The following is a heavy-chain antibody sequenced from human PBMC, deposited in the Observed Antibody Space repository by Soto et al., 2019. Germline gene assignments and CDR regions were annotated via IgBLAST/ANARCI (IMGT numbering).Heavy chain of an antibody. Sequence: ASVKVSCKASGGTFSSYAISWVRQAPGQGLEWMGGIIPIFGTANYAQKFQGRVTITADESTSTAYMELSSLRSEDTAVYYCASGNYYDSSGYYPPSYYYYGMDVWGQGTTVTVSS. V-gene: IGHV1-69*13. J-gene: IGHJ6*02. D-gene: IGHD3-22*01. CDR3: ASGNYYDSSGYYPPSYYYYGMDV. CDR2: IIPIFGTA. CDR1: GGTFSSYA.